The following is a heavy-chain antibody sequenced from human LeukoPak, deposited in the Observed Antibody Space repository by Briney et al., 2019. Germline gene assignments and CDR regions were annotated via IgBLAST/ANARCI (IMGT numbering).Heavy chain of an antibody. CDR2: VNLQGST. Sequence: SGTLSLTCGVSGGSISNTNWWTWVRQPPGKGLEWIGKVNLQGSTNYNPSLKSRVAISVDKSENHISLKLTSVTAADTAVYYRAREGGPYRPLDYSGQGTLVTVAS. V-gene: IGHV4-4*02. J-gene: IGHJ4*02. CDR1: GGSISNTNW. CDR3: AREGGPYRPLDY.